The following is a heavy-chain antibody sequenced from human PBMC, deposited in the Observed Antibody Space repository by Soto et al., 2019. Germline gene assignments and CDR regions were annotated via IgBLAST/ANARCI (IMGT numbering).Heavy chain of an antibody. Sequence: SETLSLTCTVSGGSINSGDYYWNWIRQPPGKGLEWIGYIYYSGSTYYNPSLKSRVTISIDTSKNQFSLKLSSVTAADTAVYYCARDGFFGRSGYFDYWGQGTLVTVSS. J-gene: IGHJ4*02. CDR3: ARDGFFGRSGYFDY. V-gene: IGHV4-30-4*01. CDR1: GGSINSGDYY. D-gene: IGHD3-3*01. CDR2: IYYSGST.